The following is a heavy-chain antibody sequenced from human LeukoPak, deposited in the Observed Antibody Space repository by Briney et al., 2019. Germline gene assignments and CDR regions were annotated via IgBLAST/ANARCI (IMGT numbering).Heavy chain of an antibody. CDR2: IRSKAYGGTT. CDR1: GFTFGDYA. V-gene: IGHV3-49*04. D-gene: IGHD2-2*01. Sequence: PGRSLRLSCTASGFTFGDYAMSWVRQAPGKGLEWVGFIRSKAYGGTTEYAASVKGRFTISRDDSKSIAYLQMNSLKTEDTAVYYCTRDCRSTSCLSYWGQGTLVTVSS. CDR3: TRDCRSTSCLSY. J-gene: IGHJ4*02.